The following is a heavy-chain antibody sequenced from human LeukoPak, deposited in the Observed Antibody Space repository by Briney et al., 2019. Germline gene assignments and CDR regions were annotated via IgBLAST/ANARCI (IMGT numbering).Heavy chain of an antibody. J-gene: IGHJ4*02. CDR2: ISSNDGTT. CDR3: ARRGSGSYFDY. Sequence: SGGSLRLSCAASGFTFSSFEMNWVRQAPGKGLEWVSYISSNDGTTYYADSVKGRFTISRDNAKNSLYLQMNSLRVEDTAVYYCARRGSGSYFDYWGQGTLVTVSS. CDR1: GFTFSSFE. V-gene: IGHV3-48*03. D-gene: IGHD3-10*01.